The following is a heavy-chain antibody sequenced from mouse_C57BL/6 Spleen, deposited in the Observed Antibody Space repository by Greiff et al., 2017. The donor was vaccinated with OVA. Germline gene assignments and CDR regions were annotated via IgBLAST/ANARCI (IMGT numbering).Heavy chain of an antibody. CDR2: IWSDGST. CDR1: GFSLTSYG. Sequence: QVQLKQSGPGLVAPSQSLSITCTVSGFSLTSYGVHWVRQPPGKGLEWLVVIWSDGSTTYNSALKSRLSISKDNSKSQVFLKMNSLQTDDTAMYYCARHDRGDYAMDYWGQGTSVTVSS. V-gene: IGHV2-6-1*01. CDR3: ARHDRGDYAMDY. J-gene: IGHJ4*01.